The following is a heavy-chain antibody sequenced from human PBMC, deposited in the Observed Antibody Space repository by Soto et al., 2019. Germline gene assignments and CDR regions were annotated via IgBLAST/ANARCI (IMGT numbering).Heavy chain of an antibody. CDR3: ARALAVAGTGDFDY. Sequence: GESLKISCAASGFTFSDYYMSWIRQAPGKGLEWVSYISSSGSTIYYADSVKGRFTISRDNAKNSLYLQMNSLRAEDTAVYYCARALAVAGTGDFDYWGQGTLVTVSS. D-gene: IGHD6-19*01. J-gene: IGHJ4*02. V-gene: IGHV3-11*01. CDR2: ISSSGSTI. CDR1: GFTFSDYY.